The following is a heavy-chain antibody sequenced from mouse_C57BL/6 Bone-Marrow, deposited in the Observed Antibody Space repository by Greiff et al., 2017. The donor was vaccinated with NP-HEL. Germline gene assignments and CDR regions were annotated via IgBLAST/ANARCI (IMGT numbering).Heavy chain of an antibody. J-gene: IGHJ4*01. CDR2: IDPSDSYT. CDR1: GYTFTSYW. D-gene: IGHD2-4*01. V-gene: IGHV1-69*01. Sequence: VKLQQPGAELVMPGASVKLSCKASGYTFTSYWMHWVKQRPGQGLEWIGEIDPSDSYTNYNQKFKGKSTLTVDKSYSTAYMQLSSLTSEDSAVYYCARSGDYDYDADAMDYWGQGTSVTVSS. CDR3: ARSGDYDYDADAMDY.